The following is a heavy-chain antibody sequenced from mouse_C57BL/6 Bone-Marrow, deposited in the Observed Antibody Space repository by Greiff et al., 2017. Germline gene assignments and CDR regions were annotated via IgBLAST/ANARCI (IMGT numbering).Heavy chain of an antibody. D-gene: IGHD2-10*01. Sequence: QVQLKESGPGLVQPSQSLSITCTVSGFSLTSYGVHWVRQSPGKGLEWLGVIWSGGSTDYNAAFISRLSISKDNSKSQVFFKMNSLQADDTAIFYCARNTYYGNSLYAMDYWGQGTSVTVSS. CDR3: ARNTYYGNSLYAMDY. CDR2: IWSGGST. J-gene: IGHJ4*01. V-gene: IGHV2-2*01. CDR1: GFSLTSYG.